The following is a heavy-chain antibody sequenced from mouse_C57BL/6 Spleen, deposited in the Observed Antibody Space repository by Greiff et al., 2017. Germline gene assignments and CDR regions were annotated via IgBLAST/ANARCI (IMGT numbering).Heavy chain of an antibody. CDR2: ISYDGSN. Sequence: EVHLVESGPGLVKPSQSLSLTCSVTGYSITSGYYWNWIRQFPGNKLEWMGYISYDGSNNSNPSLKNRISITRDTSKNQFFLKLNSVTTEDTATYYCARDSPNWDPFAYWGQGTLVTVSA. J-gene: IGHJ3*01. CDR3: ARDSPNWDPFAY. D-gene: IGHD4-1*01. V-gene: IGHV3-6*01. CDR1: GYSITSGYY.